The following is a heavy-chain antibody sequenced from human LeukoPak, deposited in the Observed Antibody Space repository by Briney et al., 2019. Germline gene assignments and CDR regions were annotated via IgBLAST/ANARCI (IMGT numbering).Heavy chain of an antibody. J-gene: IGHJ5*02. CDR2: VHLDGRT. CDR1: GFIFSNAW. V-gene: IGHV4-4*02. CDR3: ARTEPYYDILTGRGGFPNNWFDP. D-gene: IGHD3-9*01. Sequence: GSLRLSCAASGFIFSNAWMTWVRQAPGKGLEWIGEVHLDGRTNYNPSLESRLTMSVDLSENHISPKLSSVTAADTAVYYCARTEPYYDILTGRGGFPNNWFDPWGQGTLVTVSS.